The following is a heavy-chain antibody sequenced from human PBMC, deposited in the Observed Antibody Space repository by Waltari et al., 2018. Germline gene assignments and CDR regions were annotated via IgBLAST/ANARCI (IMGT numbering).Heavy chain of an antibody. V-gene: IGHV1-69*01. CDR3: ARGWFGELLTYGVFDY. D-gene: IGHD3-10*01. Sequence: VQLVQSGAEVKKPGSSVKVSCKASVGTFSSYAISWVRQAPGQGLEWMGGIIPSFGTENYAQKFQGRVTITADESTSTAYMELSSLRSEDTAVYYCARGWFGELLTYGVFDYWGQGTLVTVSS. J-gene: IGHJ4*02. CDR1: VGTFSSYA. CDR2: IIPSFGTE.